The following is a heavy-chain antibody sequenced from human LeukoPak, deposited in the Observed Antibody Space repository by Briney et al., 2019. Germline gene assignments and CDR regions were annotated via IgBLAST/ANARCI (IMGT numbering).Heavy chain of an antibody. CDR2: ISGSGGST. V-gene: IGHV3-23*01. Sequence: GGSLRLSCAASGFTFSSYAMSWVRQAPGKGLEWVSGISGSGGSTYYADSVKGRFTISRDNSKNTLYLQMNSLRAEDTAVYYCALAGGVVVVAVYFDYWGQGTLVPVSS. J-gene: IGHJ4*02. D-gene: IGHD2-15*01. CDR1: GFTFSSYA. CDR3: ALAGGVVVVAVYFDY.